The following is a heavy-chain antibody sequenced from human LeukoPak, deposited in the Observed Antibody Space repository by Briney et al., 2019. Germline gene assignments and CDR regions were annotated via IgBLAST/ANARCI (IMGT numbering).Heavy chain of an antibody. J-gene: IGHJ6*02. Sequence: GGSLRLSCAASGFTFSSYAKHWVRQAPGKGLEYVSAISSNGGSTYYANSVKGRFTISRDNSKNTLYLQMGSLRAEDMAVYYCARGSWGKALYYYGMDVWGQGTTVTVSS. CDR1: GFTFSSYA. CDR2: ISSNGGST. CDR3: ARGSWGKALYYYGMDV. V-gene: IGHV3-64*01. D-gene: IGHD6-6*01.